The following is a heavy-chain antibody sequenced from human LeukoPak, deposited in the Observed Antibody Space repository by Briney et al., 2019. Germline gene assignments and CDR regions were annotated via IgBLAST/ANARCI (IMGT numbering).Heavy chain of an antibody. CDR1: GYSFTSYW. J-gene: IGHJ3*02. Sequence: HGESLRISCKGSGYSFTSYWISWVRQMPGKGLEWMGRIDPSDSYTNYSPSFQGHVTISADKSISTAYLQWSSLKASDTAMYYCARGGAVERYCSSTSCYWVDAFGIWGQGTMVTVSS. CDR3: ARGGAVERYCSSTSCYWVDAFGI. V-gene: IGHV5-10-1*01. D-gene: IGHD2-2*01. CDR2: IDPSDSYT.